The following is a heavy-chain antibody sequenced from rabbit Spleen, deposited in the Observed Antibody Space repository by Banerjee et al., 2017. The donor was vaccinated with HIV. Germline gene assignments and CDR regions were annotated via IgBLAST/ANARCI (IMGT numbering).Heavy chain of an antibody. D-gene: IGHD2-1*01. CDR1: GFSFSSSYY. J-gene: IGHJ4*01. Sequence: QSLEESGGDMVKPGASLTLTCTASGFSFSSSYYICWVRQAPGKGPEWIGCFYPDGSGSTAYASWAKGRFTISKTSSTTVTLQMTSLTAADTATYFCARGSAAMTMLITGYYLNLWGQGTLVTVS. V-gene: IGHV1S40*01. CDR3: ARGSAAMTMLITGYYLNL. CDR2: FYPDGSGST.